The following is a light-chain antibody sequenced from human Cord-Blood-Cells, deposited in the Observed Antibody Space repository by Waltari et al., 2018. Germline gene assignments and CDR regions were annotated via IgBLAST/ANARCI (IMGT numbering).Light chain of an antibody. V-gene: IGLV2-23*02. CDR1: SSDVGSYNL. Sequence: QSALTQPASVSGSPGQSITISCTGTSSDVGSYNLVSWYQQHPGKAPKLMIYEVSKRPSGVSNRFYASKSGNTASLTISGLQAEDEADYYCCSYAGSSTWVFGGGTKLTV. CDR3: CSYAGSSTWV. J-gene: IGLJ3*02. CDR2: EVS.